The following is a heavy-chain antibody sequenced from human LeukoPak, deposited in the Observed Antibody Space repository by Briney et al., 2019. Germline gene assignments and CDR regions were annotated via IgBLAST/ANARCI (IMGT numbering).Heavy chain of an antibody. CDR1: GYTFTSYY. J-gene: IGHJ6*03. D-gene: IGHD6-6*01. CDR3: ARSILYSSSSYSYSSSWSYYMDV. CDR2: ISPDSGRT. Sequence: ASMKVSCKASGYTFTSYYMHWVRQAPGQGLEWIGWISPDSGRTGFAQKFQGRVTITRNTSISTAYMELSSLRSEDTAVYYCARSILYSSSSYSYSSSWSYYMDVWGKGTTVTVSS. V-gene: IGHV1-8*03.